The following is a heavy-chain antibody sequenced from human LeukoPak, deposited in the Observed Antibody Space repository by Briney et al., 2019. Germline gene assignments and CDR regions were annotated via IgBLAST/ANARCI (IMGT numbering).Heavy chain of an antibody. D-gene: IGHD2-21*02. Sequence: TGGSLRLSCAASGFTFSSYGMHWVRQAPGKGLEWVAVISYDGSNKYYADSVKGRFTISRDNSKNTLYLQMNSLRAEDTAVYYCARAPVRYCGGDCYSDYWGQGTLVTVSS. CDR2: ISYDGSNK. CDR1: GFTFSSYG. V-gene: IGHV3-30*03. J-gene: IGHJ4*02. CDR3: ARAPVRYCGGDCYSDY.